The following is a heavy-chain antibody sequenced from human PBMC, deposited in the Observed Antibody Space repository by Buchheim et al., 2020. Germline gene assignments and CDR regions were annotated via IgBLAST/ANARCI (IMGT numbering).Heavy chain of an antibody. CDR2: IYYSGST. CDR1: GGSISSGDYY. CDR3: ARDGILWFGAEAAGYGMDV. V-gene: IGHV4-30-4*01. Sequence: QVQLQESGPGLVKPSQTLSLTCTVSGGSISSGDYYWSWIRQPPGKGLEWIGYIYYSGSTYYNPSLKSRVTISVDMSKNQFSLKLSSVTAADTAVYYCARDGILWFGAEAAGYGMDVWGQGTT. J-gene: IGHJ6*02. D-gene: IGHD3-10*01.